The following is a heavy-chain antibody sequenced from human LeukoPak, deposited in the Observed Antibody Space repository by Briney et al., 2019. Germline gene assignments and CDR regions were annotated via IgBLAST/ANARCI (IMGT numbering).Heavy chain of an antibody. J-gene: IGHJ6*03. Sequence: GGSLRLSCAASGFTFSSYAMHWVRQAPGKGLEYVSAISLNGGSTYYANSVKGRFTISRDNSENTLYLQMGSLRAEDMAVYYCARVVRYYYMDVWGKGTTVTVSS. V-gene: IGHV3-64*01. CDR2: ISLNGGST. CDR1: GFTFSSYA. CDR3: ARVVRYYYMDV.